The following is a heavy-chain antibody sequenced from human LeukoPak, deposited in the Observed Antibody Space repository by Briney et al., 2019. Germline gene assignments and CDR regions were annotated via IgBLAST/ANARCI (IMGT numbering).Heavy chain of an antibody. CDR2: ISGSGGST. D-gene: IGHD3-10*01. CDR1: GFTFSSYE. Sequence: GGSLRLSCAASGFTFSSYEMNWVRQAPGKGLEWVSAISGSGGSTYYADSVKGRFTISSDNSKNTLFLQMNSLRAEETAVYYCAGGGFGDAYYYYYYMDVWGKGTTVTVSS. CDR3: AGGGFGDAYYYYYYMDV. J-gene: IGHJ6*03. V-gene: IGHV3-23*01.